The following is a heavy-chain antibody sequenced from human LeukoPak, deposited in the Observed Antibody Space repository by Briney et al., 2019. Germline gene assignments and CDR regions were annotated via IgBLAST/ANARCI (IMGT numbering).Heavy chain of an antibody. CDR1: GFTFSTYG. CDR3: AKSTAPAGYYLDY. CDR2: ISYDGNDK. J-gene: IGHJ4*02. D-gene: IGHD2-2*01. Sequence: GGSQGLSCAASGFTFSTYGMHWVRQAPGKGLEWVAIISYDGNDKDYADSVRGRFTISRDNSKNTLYLQMNSLRGEDTAVYYCAKSTAPAGYYLDYWGQGILVTVSS. V-gene: IGHV3-30*18.